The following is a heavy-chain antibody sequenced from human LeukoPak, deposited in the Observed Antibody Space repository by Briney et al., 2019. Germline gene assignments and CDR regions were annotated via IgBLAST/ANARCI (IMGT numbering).Heavy chain of an antibody. CDR1: GGSFSGYY. D-gene: IGHD6-19*01. CDR3: ARDGAVAAFDI. Sequence: RPSETLSLTCAVYGGSFSGYYWSWIRQPPGKGLEWIGEINHSGSTNYNPSLKSRVTISVDTSKNQFSLKLSSVTAADTAVYYCARDGAVAAFDIWGQGTMVTVSS. CDR2: INHSGST. V-gene: IGHV4-34*01. J-gene: IGHJ3*02.